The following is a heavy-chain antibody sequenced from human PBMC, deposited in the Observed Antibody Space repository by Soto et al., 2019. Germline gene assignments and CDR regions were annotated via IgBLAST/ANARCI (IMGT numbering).Heavy chain of an antibody. V-gene: IGHV3-30*18. J-gene: IGHJ6*02. CDR1: GFTFSSYG. CDR3: AKDSGDSGAMDV. CDR2: ISYDGSNK. Sequence: QVQLVESGGGVVQPGRSLRLSCAASGFTFSSYGMQWVRQAPGKGLEWVAVISYDGSNKYYADSVKGRFTISRDNSKNTLYLQMNSLRAEDTAVYYCAKDSGDSGAMDVWGQGTTVTVSS.